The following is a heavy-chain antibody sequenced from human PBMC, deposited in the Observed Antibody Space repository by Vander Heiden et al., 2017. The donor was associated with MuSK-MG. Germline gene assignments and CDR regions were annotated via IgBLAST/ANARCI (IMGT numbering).Heavy chain of an antibody. J-gene: IGHJ4*02. Sequence: VQLQQWGAGLLKPSETLSLTCAVYGGSFSGYYWSWIRQPPGKGLEWIGEINHSGSTNYNPSLKRRVTISVDTSKNQFSRKLSSVTAAETAVYYCARGTPPVFYYDSSGYYHYWGQGTLVTVSS. V-gene: IGHV4-34*01. CDR2: INHSGST. CDR3: ARGTPPVFYYDSSGYYHY. D-gene: IGHD3-22*01. CDR1: GGSFSGYY.